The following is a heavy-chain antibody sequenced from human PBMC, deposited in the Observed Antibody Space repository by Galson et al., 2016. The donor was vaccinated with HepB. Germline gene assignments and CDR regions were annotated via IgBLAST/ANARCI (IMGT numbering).Heavy chain of an antibody. D-gene: IGHD6-13*01. CDR2: IYYSGST. V-gene: IGHV4-31*03. CDR3: ARGKGSSWGFDY. J-gene: IGHJ4*02. CDR1: GGSISSGGYY. Sequence: TLSLTCTVSGGSISSGGYYWIWIRQLPGKGLEWIGHIYYSGSTNYNPSLKSRINLSADTSKNLFSLKLTSVTAADTAMYYCARGKGSSWGFDYWGQETLVTVSS.